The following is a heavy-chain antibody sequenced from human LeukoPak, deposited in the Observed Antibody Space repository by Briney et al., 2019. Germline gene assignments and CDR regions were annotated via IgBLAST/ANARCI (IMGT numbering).Heavy chain of an antibody. V-gene: IGHV5-51*01. CDR2: IYPYDSET. CDR1: GYTFTSYG. J-gene: IGHJ4*02. Sequence: GASVKVSCKASGYTFTSYGIGWVRQMPGKGLEWMGIIYPYDSETRYSPSFQGQVTISADKSINTAYLQWSSLKASDTAMYYCARHIGYSAWNPDYWGQGTLVTVSS. CDR3: ARHIGYSAWNPDY. D-gene: IGHD5-18*01.